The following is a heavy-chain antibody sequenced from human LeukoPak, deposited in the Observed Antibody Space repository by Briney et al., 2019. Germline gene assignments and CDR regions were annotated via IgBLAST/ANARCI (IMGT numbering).Heavy chain of an antibody. D-gene: IGHD2-8*01. CDR2: IRSKAYGGTT. V-gene: IGHV3-49*04. Sequence: TGGSLRLSCTASGFTFGDYAMSWVRQAPGKGLEWVGFIRSKAYGGTTEYAASVKGRFTISRDDSKSIAYLQMNSLKTEDTAVYYCTTRVSFYYWGQGTLVTVSS. J-gene: IGHJ4*02. CDR3: TTRVSFYY. CDR1: GFTFGDYA.